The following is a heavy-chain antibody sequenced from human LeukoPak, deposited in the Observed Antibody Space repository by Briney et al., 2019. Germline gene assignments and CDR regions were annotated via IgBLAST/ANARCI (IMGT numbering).Heavy chain of an antibody. V-gene: IGHV4-39*02. D-gene: IGHD3-22*01. CDR2: IYYSGST. Sequence: SETLSLTCTVSGGSISSSSYYWGWIRQPPGKGLEWIGSIYYSGSTYYNPSLKSRVTISVDTSKNQFSLKLSSVTAADTAVYYCAKDSSGGSIYYDSSGYPIWGQGTMVTVSS. CDR1: GGSISSSSYY. CDR3: AKDSSGGSIYYDSSGYPI. J-gene: IGHJ3*02.